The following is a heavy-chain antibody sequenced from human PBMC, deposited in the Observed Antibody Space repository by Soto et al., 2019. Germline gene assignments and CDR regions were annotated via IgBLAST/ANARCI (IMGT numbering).Heavy chain of an antibody. CDR2: IYPGDSDT. D-gene: IGHD2-15*01. V-gene: IGHV5-51*01. J-gene: IGHJ6*04. Sequence: GESLKISCKGSGYSFTSYWIGWVRQMPGKGLEWMGIIYPGDSDTRYSPSFQGQVTISADKSISTAYLQWSSLKASDTAMYYCARHLAGYCSGGSCYSFYYGMDVWGKGTTVTVSS. CDR3: ARHLAGYCSGGSCYSFYYGMDV. CDR1: GYSFTSYW.